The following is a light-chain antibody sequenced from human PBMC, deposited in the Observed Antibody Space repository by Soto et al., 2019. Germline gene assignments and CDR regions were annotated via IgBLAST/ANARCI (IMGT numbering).Light chain of an antibody. CDR3: QHSYSPVT. CDR1: QSISSY. Sequence: DIQMTQSPSSLSVSVGDRVTITCRASQSISSYLNWYQQKPGKAPKLLIYAASSLQSGVPSRFSGSGSGTDFPLTISSLQPEDFATYYCQHSYSPVTFGPGTKVDIK. J-gene: IGKJ3*01. CDR2: AAS. V-gene: IGKV1-39*01.